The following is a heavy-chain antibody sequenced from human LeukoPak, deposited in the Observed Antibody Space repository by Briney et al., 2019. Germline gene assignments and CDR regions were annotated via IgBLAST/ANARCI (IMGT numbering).Heavy chain of an antibody. V-gene: IGHV3-33*08. CDR3: ARAYYYDSSGYYSAFDI. CDR1: GFTFSSYW. CDR2: IWYDGSNK. D-gene: IGHD3-22*01. Sequence: PGGSLRLSCTVSGFTFSSYWMSWVRQAPGKGLEWVAVIWYDGSNKYYADSVKGRFTISRDNSKNTLYLQMSSLRAEDTAVYYCARAYYYDSSGYYSAFDIWGQGTMVTVSS. J-gene: IGHJ3*02.